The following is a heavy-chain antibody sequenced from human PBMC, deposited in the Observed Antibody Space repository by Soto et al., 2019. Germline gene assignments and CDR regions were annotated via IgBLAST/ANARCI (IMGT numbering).Heavy chain of an antibody. CDR2: INSDGSST. J-gene: IGHJ3*02. V-gene: IGHV3-74*01. Sequence: PGGSLRLSCSASGFTLSSYWMHWVRQAPGKGLVWVSRINSDGSSTSYADSVKGRFTISRDNARNTLYLQMNSLIAEDTAAYYCARCPAMATVGTDDFEIRGKGTMVAVSS. CDR3: ARCPAMATVGTDDFEI. D-gene: IGHD5-18*01. CDR1: GFTLSSYW.